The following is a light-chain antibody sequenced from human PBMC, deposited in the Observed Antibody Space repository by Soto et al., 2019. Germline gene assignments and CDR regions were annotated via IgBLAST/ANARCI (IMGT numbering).Light chain of an antibody. CDR1: SGHSSYA. V-gene: IGLV4-69*01. J-gene: IGLJ2*01. Sequence: QLVLTQSPSASASLGASVKLTCTLSSGHSSYAIAWHQQQPEKGPRYLMRLSSDGSHSKGDGIPDRFSGSSSGAERYLTISSLQSEDEADYYCQTWGTGLYVVFGGGTKLTVL. CDR3: QTWGTGLYVV. CDR2: LSSDGSH.